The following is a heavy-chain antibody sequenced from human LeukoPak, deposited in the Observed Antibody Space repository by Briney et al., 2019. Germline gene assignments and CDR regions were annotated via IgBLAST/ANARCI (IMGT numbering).Heavy chain of an antibody. D-gene: IGHD3-3*01. J-gene: IGHJ4*02. Sequence: GGSLRLSCAASGFTFSSYAMSWVRQAPGKGLEWVSAISGSGGSTYYADSVKGRFTTSRDNSKNTLYLQMNSLRAEDTAVYYCAKDRSFWSGYFGVIDYWGQGTLVTVSS. CDR3: AKDRSFWSGYFGVIDY. V-gene: IGHV3-23*01. CDR1: GFTFSSYA. CDR2: ISGSGGST.